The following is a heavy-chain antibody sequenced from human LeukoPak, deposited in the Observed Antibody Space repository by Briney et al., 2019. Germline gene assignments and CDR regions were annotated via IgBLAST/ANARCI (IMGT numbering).Heavy chain of an antibody. Sequence: GHTYYNPSLKNRLTISVDRLKNQFSLRLTSVTAADTAVYYCVRGSSVTMVRGVIVTYGLDVWGQGTTVTVSS. J-gene: IGHJ6*02. CDR2: GHT. CDR3: VRGSSVTMVRGVIVTYGLDV. V-gene: IGHV4-30-2*01. D-gene: IGHD3-10*01.